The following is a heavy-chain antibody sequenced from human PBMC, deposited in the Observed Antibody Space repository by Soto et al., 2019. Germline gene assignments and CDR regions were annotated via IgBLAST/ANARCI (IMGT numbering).Heavy chain of an antibody. D-gene: IGHD2-15*01. Sequence: GGSLRLSCAASGFTFRSYGMHWVRQAPGKGLELVAVISYDGSNKYYADSVKGRLTISRDNSKNTLYLQMNSLRAEETAVYYCAKDELLSYFDYWGQGTLVNVSS. CDR1: GFTFRSYG. CDR2: ISYDGSNK. J-gene: IGHJ4*02. V-gene: IGHV3-30*18. CDR3: AKDELLSYFDY.